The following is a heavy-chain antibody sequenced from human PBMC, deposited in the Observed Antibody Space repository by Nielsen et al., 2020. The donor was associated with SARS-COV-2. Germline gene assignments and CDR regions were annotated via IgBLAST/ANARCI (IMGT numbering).Heavy chain of an antibody. D-gene: IGHD2-15*01. Sequence: WVRQAPGQGLEWMGWISGDSGNTMYAEKFQGRVTLTTETSTSTAYMEVTSLRADDTAVYYCAKSVGYCSGGSCYSWDWGYYYYYYGMDVWGQGTTVTVSS. J-gene: IGHJ6*02. CDR2: ISGDSGNT. CDR3: AKSVGYCSGGSCYSWDWGYYYYYYGMDV. V-gene: IGHV1-18*01.